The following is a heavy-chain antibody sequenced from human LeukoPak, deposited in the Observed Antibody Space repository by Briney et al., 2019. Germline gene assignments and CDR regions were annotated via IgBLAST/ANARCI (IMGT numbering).Heavy chain of an antibody. V-gene: IGHV1-8*01. CDR3: ARGLGSGWYDARDY. D-gene: IGHD6-19*01. CDR1: GYTFTSYD. Sequence: ASVKVSCKASGYTFTSYDINWVRQATGQGLEWMGWMNPHTGDTGYAQKFQGRVTMTRDTSISTAYMELSSLRSEDTAVYYCARGLGSGWYDARDYWGQGTLVTVSS. J-gene: IGHJ4*02. CDR2: MNPHTGDT.